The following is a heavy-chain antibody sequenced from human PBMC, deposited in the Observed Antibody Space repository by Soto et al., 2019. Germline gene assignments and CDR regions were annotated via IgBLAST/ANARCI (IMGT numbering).Heavy chain of an antibody. CDR3: ARSSTVTAIDGLYSFDY. J-gene: IGHJ4*02. Sequence: QVQLVQSGAEAKKPGSSMKVSCKASGDTFNSYTISWVRQAPGQGLEWMGRIIPIIGATHYSQRFQGRVTITADTSTTTAYMELSSLRSDDTAIYYCARSSTVTAIDGLYSFDYWGQGTLIIVSS. CDR1: GDTFNSYT. CDR2: IIPIIGAT. V-gene: IGHV1-69*08. D-gene: IGHD4-17*01.